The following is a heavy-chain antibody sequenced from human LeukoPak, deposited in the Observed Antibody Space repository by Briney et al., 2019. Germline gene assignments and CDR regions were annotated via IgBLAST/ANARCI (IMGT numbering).Heavy chain of an antibody. Sequence: SETLSLTCVVYGGSFSGYYWSWSRQSPGKGLEWIGEIDHRGSSNYNPSLRGRVTISVDTSKNQFSLRLNSVTTADTAVYYCVTPIGDRRTSEQWGQGTLVTLSS. D-gene: IGHD3-10*01. CDR2: IDHRGSS. CDR1: GGSFSGYY. J-gene: IGHJ4*02. CDR3: VTPIGDRRTSEQ. V-gene: IGHV4-34*01.